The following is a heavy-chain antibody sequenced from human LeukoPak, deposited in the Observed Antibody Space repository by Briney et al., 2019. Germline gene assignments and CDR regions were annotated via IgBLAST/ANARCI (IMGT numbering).Heavy chain of an antibody. CDR2: ISYDGSNK. D-gene: IGHD6-19*01. V-gene: IGHV3-30-3*01. CDR1: GFTFSSYA. Sequence: PGRSLRLSCAASGFTFSSYAMHWVRQAPGKGLEWVAVISYDGSNKYYADSVKGRFTISRDNSKNTLYLQMNSLRAEDTALYYCARAAGDVPGYSSGCGYWGQGTLVTVSS. CDR3: ARAAGDVPGYSSGCGY. J-gene: IGHJ4*02.